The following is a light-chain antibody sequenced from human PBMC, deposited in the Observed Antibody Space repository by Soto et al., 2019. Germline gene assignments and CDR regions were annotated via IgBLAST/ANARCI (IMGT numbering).Light chain of an antibody. CDR1: SSDIGGYNY. CDR3: SSFPSRHTYV. V-gene: IGLV2-14*01. J-gene: IGLJ1*01. Sequence: QSALTQPASVSGSPGQSTTISCTGTSSDIGGYNYVSWYQQLPGEAPKLIIYDVSDRPSGVSTRFSGSKSGNTASLTISGLQAEDEGDYYCSSFPSRHTYVFGTGTKVTVL. CDR2: DVS.